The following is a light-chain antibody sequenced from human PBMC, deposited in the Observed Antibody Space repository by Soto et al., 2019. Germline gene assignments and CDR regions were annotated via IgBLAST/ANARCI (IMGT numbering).Light chain of an antibody. J-gene: IGKJ1*01. CDR2: VAS. V-gene: IGKV3-15*01. CDR3: QQYSLWRT. CDR1: QSIDSD. Sequence: EIMMTQSPANVSVFPGERATLSSRASQSIDSDLAWYQQKPCHVPRLLIYVASTRATGVPARFSGSGSGTEFTLTIISLQSDDFAVYYGQQYSLWRTFGTGTKVEIK.